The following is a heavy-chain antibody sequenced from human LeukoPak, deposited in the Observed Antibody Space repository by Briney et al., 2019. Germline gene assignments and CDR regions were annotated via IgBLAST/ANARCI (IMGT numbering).Heavy chain of an antibody. V-gene: IGHV4-59*08. D-gene: IGHD6-13*01. CDR2: IYYSGST. J-gene: IGHJ6*02. CDR3: ARHGTGYSSSWYPLADYYGMDV. Sequence: RPSVTLSLTCTVSGGSISSYYWSWIRQPPGKGLEWIGYIYYSGSTNYNPSLKSRVTISVDTSKNQFSLKLSSVTAADTAVYYCARHGTGYSSSWYPLADYYGMDVWGQGTTVTVSS. CDR1: GGSISSYY.